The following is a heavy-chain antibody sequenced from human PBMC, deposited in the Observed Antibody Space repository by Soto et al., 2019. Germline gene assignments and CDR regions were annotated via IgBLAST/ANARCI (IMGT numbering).Heavy chain of an antibody. CDR1: GFTFSSYE. Sequence: EVQLVESGGGLVQPGGSLRLSCAASGFTFSSYEMNWVRQAPGKGLEWVSYISSSGSTIYYADSVKGRFTVSRDNAKNSLYLQMNSLRAEDTAVYYCARRDQGIPAGYYYYGMDVWGQGTTVTVSS. D-gene: IGHD2-21*01. J-gene: IGHJ6*02. CDR3: ARRDQGIPAGYYYYGMDV. CDR2: ISSSGSTI. V-gene: IGHV3-48*03.